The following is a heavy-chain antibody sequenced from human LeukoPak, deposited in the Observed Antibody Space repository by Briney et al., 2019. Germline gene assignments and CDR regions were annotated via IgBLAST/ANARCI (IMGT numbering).Heavy chain of an antibody. CDR1: GFTFSSYG. J-gene: IGHJ6*02. D-gene: IGHD6-13*01. V-gene: IGHV3-30*02. CDR3: AAAAGKVYYYGMDV. Sequence: PGRSLRLSCAASGFTFSSYGMHWVRQAPGKGLEWVAFIRYDGSNKYYADSVKGRFTISRDNSKNTLYLQMNSLRAEDTAVYYCAAAAGKVYYYGMDVWGQGTTVTVSS. CDR2: IRYDGSNK.